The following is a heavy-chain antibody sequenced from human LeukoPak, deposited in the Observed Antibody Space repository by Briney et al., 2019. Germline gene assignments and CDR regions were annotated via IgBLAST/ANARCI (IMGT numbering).Heavy chain of an antibody. D-gene: IGHD2-2*01. CDR1: GYTFTSYG. Sequence: ASVKVSCKASGYTFTSYGISWVRQAPGQGLEWMGWISAYNGNTNYAQKLQGRVTMTTDTSTSTAYMELRSLRSDDTAVYYCARDKQDIVVVPAAMVAGVDISAFDIWGQGTMVTVSS. CDR2: ISAYNGNT. V-gene: IGHV1-18*01. CDR3: ARDKQDIVVVPAAMVAGVDISAFDI. J-gene: IGHJ3*02.